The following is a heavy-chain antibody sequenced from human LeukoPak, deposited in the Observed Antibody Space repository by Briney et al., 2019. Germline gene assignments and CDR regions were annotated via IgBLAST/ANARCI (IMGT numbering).Heavy chain of an antibody. CDR2: IYSGGST. CDR3: ARGGSSSWSPIDY. CDR1: GFTVSSNY. V-gene: IGHV3-53*01. D-gene: IGHD6-13*01. J-gene: IGHJ4*02. Sequence: GGSLRLSCAASGFTVSSNYMSWVRQAPGKGLEWVSVIYSGGSTYYADSVKGRSTISRDNSKNTLYLQMNSLRAEDTAVYYCARGGSSSWSPIDYWGQGTLVTVSS.